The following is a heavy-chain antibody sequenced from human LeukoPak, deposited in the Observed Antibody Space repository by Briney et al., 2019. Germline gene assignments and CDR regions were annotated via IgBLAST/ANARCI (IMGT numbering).Heavy chain of an antibody. J-gene: IGHJ4*02. D-gene: IGHD3-16*01. Sequence: GGSLRLSCAASGFTVSSNYMSWVRQAPGKGLEWVSVIYSGGSAYYADSVKGRFTISRDNSKNTLYLQMNSLRAEDTAVYYCARGYDYVWGSYGYWGQGTLVTVSS. CDR2: IYSGGSA. CDR3: ARGYDYVWGSYGY. V-gene: IGHV3-66*02. CDR1: GFTVSSNY.